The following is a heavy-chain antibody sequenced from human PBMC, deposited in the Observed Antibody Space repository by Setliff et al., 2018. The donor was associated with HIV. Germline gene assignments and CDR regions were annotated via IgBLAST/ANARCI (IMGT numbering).Heavy chain of an antibody. CDR3: ARGHEWLRN. J-gene: IGHJ4*02. V-gene: IGHV4-34*01. CDR2: IIHSGDT. Sequence: SETLSLTCAVYNGSFSGYYWTWIRQPPGKGLEWIGEIIHSGDTNYNPSLMGRVTMSLDVSKNQISLRLTSVIAADTAVYYCARGHEWLRNWGQGALVTVSS. CDR1: NGSFSGYY. D-gene: IGHD5-12*01.